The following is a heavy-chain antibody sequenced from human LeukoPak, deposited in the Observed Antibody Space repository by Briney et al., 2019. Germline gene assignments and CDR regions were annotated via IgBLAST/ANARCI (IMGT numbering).Heavy chain of an antibody. V-gene: IGHV3-30*18. D-gene: IGHD6-13*01. CDR1: GFTFSSYG. J-gene: IGHJ6*03. CDR2: ISYDGSNK. Sequence: QAGGSLRPSCAASGFTFSSYGMHWVRQAPGKGLEWVAVISYDGSNKYYADSVKGRFTISRDNSKNSLYLQMNSLRTEDTALYYCAKDIQSVAAAGTYYYYYMDVWGKGTTVTVSS. CDR3: AKDIQSVAAAGTYYYYYMDV.